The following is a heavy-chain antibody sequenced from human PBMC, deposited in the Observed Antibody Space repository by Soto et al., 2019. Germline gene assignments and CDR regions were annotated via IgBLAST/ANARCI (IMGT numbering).Heavy chain of an antibody. J-gene: IGHJ6*02. CDR3: AMVDNYVTPTPQDV. CDR2: ISPYSGNT. D-gene: IGHD3-16*01. V-gene: IGHV1-18*01. Sequence: QVQLVQSGEAVRKPGSSGKVSCKASGYIFVNYGIAWVPQAPGQGLEWMGWISPYSGNTHYASKVQGRLTMTTDTSTTMAYMHLGRLTSDDTAVYYWAMVDNYVTPTPQDVWGQGTTVTV. CDR1: GYIFVNYG.